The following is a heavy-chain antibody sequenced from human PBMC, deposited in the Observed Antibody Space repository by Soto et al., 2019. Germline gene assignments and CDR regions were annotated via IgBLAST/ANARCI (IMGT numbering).Heavy chain of an antibody. D-gene: IGHD2-15*01. V-gene: IGHV4-34*01. Sequence: SETLSLTCAVYGGSFSGYYWSWIRQPPGKGLEWIGEINHSGSTNYNPSLKSRVTISVDTSKNQFSLELSSVTAADTAVYYCARGLISLYYYYGMDVWGQGTTVTVSS. CDR1: GGSFSGYY. CDR3: ARGLISLYYYYGMDV. J-gene: IGHJ6*02. CDR2: INHSGST.